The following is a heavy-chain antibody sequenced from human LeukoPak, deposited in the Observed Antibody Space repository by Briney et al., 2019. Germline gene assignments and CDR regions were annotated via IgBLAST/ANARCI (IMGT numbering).Heavy chain of an antibody. J-gene: IGHJ4*02. CDR1: GFTFSSYG. CDR3: AKPLKQWLAGGFDY. Sequence: PGRSLRLSCAASGFTFSSYGMHWVRQAPGKGLEWVAVISYDGSNKYYADSVKGRFTISRDNSKNTLYLQMNSLRAEDTAVYYCAKPLKQWLAGGFDYWGQGTLVTVSS. CDR2: ISYDGSNK. V-gene: IGHV3-30*18. D-gene: IGHD6-19*01.